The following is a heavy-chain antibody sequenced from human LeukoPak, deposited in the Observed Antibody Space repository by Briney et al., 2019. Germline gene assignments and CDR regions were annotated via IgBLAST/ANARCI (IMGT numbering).Heavy chain of an antibody. CDR2: IYTSGST. J-gene: IGHJ3*02. V-gene: IGHV4-4*07. D-gene: IGHD6-13*01. CDR3: AREARGSRWYLRVPRAFDI. CDR1: GGSISSYY. Sequence: SETLSLTCTVSGGSISSYYWSWIRQPAGKGLEWIGRIYTSGSTNYNPSLKSRVTMSVDTSKNQFSLKLSSVTAADTAVYYCAREARGSRWYLRVPRAFDIWGQGTMVTVSS.